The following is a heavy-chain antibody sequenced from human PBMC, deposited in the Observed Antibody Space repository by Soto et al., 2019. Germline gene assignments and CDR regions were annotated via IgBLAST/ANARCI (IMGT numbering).Heavy chain of an antibody. CDR1: GFTFGSYG. Sequence: GGSLRLSCAAYGFTFGSYGMTWARQAPGKGLECVSGITAATGTTYYADSVKGRFTISRDLSTNTLFLQMNSLRAADSAVYYCAKAKGSSNFYYGGLDVWRQGTTVTVSS. CDR3: AKAKGSSNFYYGGLDV. D-gene: IGHD3-10*01. V-gene: IGHV3-23*01. J-gene: IGHJ6*02. CDR2: ITAATGTT.